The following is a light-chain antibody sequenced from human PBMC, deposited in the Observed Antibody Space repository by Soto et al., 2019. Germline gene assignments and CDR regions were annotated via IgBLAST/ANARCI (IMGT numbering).Light chain of an antibody. CDR3: QQRDSWPPLS. V-gene: IGKV3-11*01. CDR1: QTISTF. CDR2: DAS. J-gene: IGKJ4*01. Sequence: EIVLTQSPATLSLAPGERATLSCRASQTISTFLAWYQQKPGQAPRLLIYDASNRATGVPARFSGSGSETHFTLSIDSLEPEDSGVYYCQQRDSWPPLSFVGGTRVEIK.